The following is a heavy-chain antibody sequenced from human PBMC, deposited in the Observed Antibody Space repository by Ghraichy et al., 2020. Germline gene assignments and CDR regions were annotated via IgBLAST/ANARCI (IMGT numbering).Heavy chain of an antibody. D-gene: IGHD3-16*01. CDR1: GGSISGNY. V-gene: IGHV4-59*01. J-gene: IGHJ3*02. Sequence: SETLSLTCTVSGGSISGNYWSWIRQPPGKGLEWIGYIHYSGATNYNPSLKSRVTISVDTSKNQFSLKVSSVTAADTAVYYCARDLMRWGDAFDIWGQGTLVTVSS. CDR3: ARDLMRWGDAFDI. CDR2: IHYSGAT.